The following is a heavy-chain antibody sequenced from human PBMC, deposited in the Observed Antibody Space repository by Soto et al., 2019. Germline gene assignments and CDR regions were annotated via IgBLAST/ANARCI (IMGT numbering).Heavy chain of an antibody. CDR1: GGSISSSSYY. J-gene: IGHJ4*02. CDR2: IYYSGST. D-gene: IGHD6-19*01. CDR3: ARQEYSSGWYVY. V-gene: IGHV4-39*01. Sequence: QLQLQESGPGLVKPSETLSLTCTVSGGSISSSSYYWGWIRQPPGKGLEWIGSIYYSGSTYYNPSLKSRVTISVDTSKNQFSLKLSSVTAADTAVYYCARQEYSSGWYVYWGQGPLVTVSS.